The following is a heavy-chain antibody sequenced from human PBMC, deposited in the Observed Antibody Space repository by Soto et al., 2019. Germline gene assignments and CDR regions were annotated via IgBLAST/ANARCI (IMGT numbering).Heavy chain of an antibody. CDR3: ARGGCSSTSCYSTRGNWFDP. D-gene: IGHD2-2*01. V-gene: IGHV4-30-2*01. CDR1: GGSISSGGYS. CDR2: IYHSGST. J-gene: IGHJ5*02. Sequence: QLQLQESGSGLVKPSQTLSLACAVSGGSISSGGYSWSWIRQPPEKGLEWIGYIYHSGSTYYNPSLKRRGTIAGDRSKNPFSLKLSSVTAADTAVYYCARGGCSSTSCYSTRGNWFDPWGQGTLVTVSS.